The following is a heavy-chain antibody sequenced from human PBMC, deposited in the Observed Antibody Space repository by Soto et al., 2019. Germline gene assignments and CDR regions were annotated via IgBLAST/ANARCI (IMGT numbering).Heavy chain of an antibody. V-gene: IGHV4-39*01. CDR3: ARHTPAISISDH. J-gene: IGHJ4*02. CDR1: GGSISSSSYY. Sequence: QLQLQESGPGLVKPSETLSLTCTVSGGSISSSSYYWGWIRQPPGKGLEWIGSIYYSGSTYYNPSLKSRVPISVDTSKNQFSLRLSSVTAADTAVYYCARHTPAISISDHWGQGTLVTVSS. D-gene: IGHD2-15*01. CDR2: IYYSGST.